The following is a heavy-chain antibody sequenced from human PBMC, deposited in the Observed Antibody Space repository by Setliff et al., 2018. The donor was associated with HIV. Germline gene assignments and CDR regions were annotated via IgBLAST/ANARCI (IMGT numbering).Heavy chain of an antibody. CDR1: GYTISAHG. Sequence: ASVKVSCKASGYTISAHGVSWVRHVPGHGLEWMGGIIPMFNIANYAQKFQGRATITADISTTTASMELRGLRSEDTAVYYCAGGWSENTVMVQVEYFRHWGQGTLVTVSS. CDR2: IIPMFNIA. J-gene: IGHJ1*01. V-gene: IGHV1-69*10. D-gene: IGHD5-18*01. CDR3: AGGWSENTVMVQVEYFRH.